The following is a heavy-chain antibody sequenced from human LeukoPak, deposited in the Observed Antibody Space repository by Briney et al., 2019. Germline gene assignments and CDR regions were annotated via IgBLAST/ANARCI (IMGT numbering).Heavy chain of an antibody. D-gene: IGHD1-26*01. CDR2: IKQDGSEK. J-gene: IGHJ4*02. CDR3: ARDWEGIDY. CDR1: GFIFSSYW. Sequence: GGSLRLSCAASGFIFSSYWMSWVRQAPGKGLEWVANIKQDGSEKYYVDSVKGRFTISRDNAKNSLYLQMNSLRAEDTAVYYCARDWEGIDYWGQGTLVTVSS. V-gene: IGHV3-7*01.